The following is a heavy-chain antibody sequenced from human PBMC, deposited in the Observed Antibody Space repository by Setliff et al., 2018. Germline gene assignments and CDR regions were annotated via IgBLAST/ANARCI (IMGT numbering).Heavy chain of an antibody. CDR3: ARDQVVARVHGFDI. J-gene: IGHJ3*02. CDR2: INSNGGNT. CDR1: GFTFSNYA. Sequence: GGSLRLSCAASGFTFSNYAMHWVRQAPGKGLEYVSAINSNGGNTYYADSVKGRFTISRDNANQSLYLQMNSLRADDTAVYYCARDQVVARVHGFDIWGRGTKVTVSS. V-gene: IGHV3-64*02. D-gene: IGHD2-15*01.